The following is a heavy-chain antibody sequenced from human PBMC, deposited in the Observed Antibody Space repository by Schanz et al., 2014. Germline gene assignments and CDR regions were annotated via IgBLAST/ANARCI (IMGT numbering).Heavy chain of an antibody. D-gene: IGHD6-13*01. CDR3: ARAAGPVDY. J-gene: IGHJ4*02. V-gene: IGHV4-59*12. CDR2: IYYSGST. Sequence: QVQLQESGPGLVKPSETLSLTCTVSGGSISSYYWSWIRQPPGKGLEWIGYIYYSGSTKYNPSLKGRVTISVDTSKTQFSLMLGSVTAADTAVYYCARAAGPVDYWGQGTLVTVSS. CDR1: GGSISSYY.